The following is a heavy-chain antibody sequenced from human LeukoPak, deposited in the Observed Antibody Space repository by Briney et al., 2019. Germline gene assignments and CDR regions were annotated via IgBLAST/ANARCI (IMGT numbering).Heavy chain of an antibody. CDR1: GFTVSSNY. CDR2: IYSGGST. J-gene: IGHJ4*02. D-gene: IGHD3-22*01. Sequence: GGSLRLSCAASGFTVSSNYMSWVRQAPGKGLEWVSVIYSGGSTYYADSVKGRFTISRDNSKNTLYLQMNSLRAEDTAVYYCARVWYCDSSGYGPRFDYWGQGTLVTVSS. CDR3: ARVWYCDSSGYGPRFDY. V-gene: IGHV3-53*01.